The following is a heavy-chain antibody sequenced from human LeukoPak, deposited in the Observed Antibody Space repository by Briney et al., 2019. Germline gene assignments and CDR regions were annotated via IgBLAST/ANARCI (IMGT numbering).Heavy chain of an antibody. CDR2: ISSSSSYI. CDR1: GFTFSSYS. D-gene: IGHD2-15*01. Sequence: GGSLRLSCAASGFTFSSYSMNWVRQAPGKGLEWVSSISSSSSYIYYAASVKGRFTISRDNAKNSLYLQMNSLRAGDTAVYYCARDRGGGHMDVWGKGTTVTISS. V-gene: IGHV3-21*01. J-gene: IGHJ6*03. CDR3: ARDRGGGHMDV.